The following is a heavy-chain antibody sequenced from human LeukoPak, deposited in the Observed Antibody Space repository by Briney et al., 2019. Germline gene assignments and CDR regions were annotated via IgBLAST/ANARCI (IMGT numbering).Heavy chain of an antibody. CDR2: INPSGGST. CDR3: ARLRLLRRRHSGRFPDWIDP. CDR1: GYTFTSYY. D-gene: IGHD1-26*01. V-gene: IGHV1-46*01. J-gene: IGHJ5*02. Sequence: ASVKVSCKASGYTFTSYYMHWVRQAPGQGLEWMGIINPSGGSTSYAQKFQGRVTMTRDMSTSTVYMELNSLRAEDTAVYYCARLRLLRRRHSGRFPDWIDPWGQGTLVTVSS.